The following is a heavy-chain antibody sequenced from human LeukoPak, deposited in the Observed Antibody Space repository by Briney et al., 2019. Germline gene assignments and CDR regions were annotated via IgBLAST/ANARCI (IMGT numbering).Heavy chain of an antibody. CDR3: ARPHTGFDS. CDR2: INSDGSTT. Sequence: GGSLRLSCTASGFTFSSYWMHWVRQAPGKGLVWVSRINSDGSTTTYADSVKGRFTISRDNAKNTLYLQMNSLRVEDTAVYYCARPHTGFDSWGQGTLVTVSS. J-gene: IGHJ4*02. V-gene: IGHV3-74*01. CDR1: GFTFSSYW.